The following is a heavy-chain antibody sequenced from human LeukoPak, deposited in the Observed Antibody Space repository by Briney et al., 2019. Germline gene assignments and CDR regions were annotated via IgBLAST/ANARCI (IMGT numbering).Heavy chain of an antibody. CDR2: IYYSGST. D-gene: IGHD3-3*01. CDR3: ASSRSYYDFWSGYYPYYFDY. V-gene: IGHV4-31*03. Sequence: PSETLSLTCTVSGGSISSGGYYWSWIRQHPGKGLEWIGYIYYSGSTYYNPSLKSRVTISVDTSKNQFSLKLSSVTAADTAVYYCASSRSYYDFWSGYYPYYFDYWGREPWSPSPQ. CDR1: GGSISSGGYY. J-gene: IGHJ4*02.